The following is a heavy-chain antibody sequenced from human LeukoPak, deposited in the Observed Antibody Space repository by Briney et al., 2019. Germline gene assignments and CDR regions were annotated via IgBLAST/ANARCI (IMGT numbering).Heavy chain of an antibody. V-gene: IGHV1-69*13. CDR2: IIPIFGTA. J-gene: IGHJ4*02. Sequence: GASVKVSCKASGNSISNYAVSWVRQAPGQGLEWMGGIIPIFGTANYAQKFQGRVTITADESTSTAYMELSSLRSEDTAVYYCARAQPSYRGSYLRGTVHDYWGQGTLVTVSS. CDR3: ARAQPSYRGSYLRGTVHDY. D-gene: IGHD1-26*01. CDR1: GNSISNYA.